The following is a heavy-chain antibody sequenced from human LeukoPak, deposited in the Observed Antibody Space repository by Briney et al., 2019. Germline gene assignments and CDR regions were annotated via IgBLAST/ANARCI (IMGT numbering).Heavy chain of an antibody. CDR1: GFTFSSYG. J-gene: IGHJ6*02. CDR3: ARSGSTSRQYYYGMDV. V-gene: IGHV3-33*01. CDR2: IWYDGSNK. D-gene: IGHD2-2*01. Sequence: PGGSLRLSCAASGFTFSSYGMHWVRQAPGKGLEWVAAIWYDGSNKYYADSVKGRFTISRDNSKNTLYLQMNSLRAEDTAVYYCARSGSTSRQYYYGMDVWGQGTTVTVSS.